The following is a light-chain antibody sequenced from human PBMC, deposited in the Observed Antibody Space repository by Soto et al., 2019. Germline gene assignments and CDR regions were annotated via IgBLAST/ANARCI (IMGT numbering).Light chain of an antibody. V-gene: IGKV1-5*01. CDR1: QNITNN. CDR2: DAS. CDR3: HQYNSYWT. J-gene: IGKJ1*01. Sequence: IQMTQSPSSLSASIGDRVTITCQASQNITNNLSWYQQKPGKAPNLLIYDASSLESGVPSRFSGSGSGTEFTLTISSLQPDDFATYYCHQYNSYWTFGQGTKVDIK.